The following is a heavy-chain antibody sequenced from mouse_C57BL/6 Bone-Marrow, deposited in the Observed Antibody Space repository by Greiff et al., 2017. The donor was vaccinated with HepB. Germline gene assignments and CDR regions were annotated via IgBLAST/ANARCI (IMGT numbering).Heavy chain of an antibody. CDR1: GYTFTDYY. CDR2: IYPGSGNT. D-gene: IGHD4-1*01. CDR3: AKLGNYAMDY. Sequence: QVHVKQSGAELVRPGASVKLSCKASGYTFTDYYINWVKQRPGQGLEWIARIYPGSGNTYYNEKFKGKATLTAEKSSSTAYMQLSSLTSEDSAVYFCAKLGNYAMDYWGQGTSVTVSS. V-gene: IGHV1-76*01. J-gene: IGHJ4*01.